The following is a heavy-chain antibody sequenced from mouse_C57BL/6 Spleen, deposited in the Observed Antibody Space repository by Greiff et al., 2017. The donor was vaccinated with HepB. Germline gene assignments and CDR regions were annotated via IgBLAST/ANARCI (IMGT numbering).Heavy chain of an antibody. J-gene: IGHJ3*01. CDR1: GYSFTGYF. V-gene: IGHV1-20*01. CDR3: AREGSHGSLFAY. Sequence: VQLQQSGPELVKPGDSVKISCKASGYSFTGYFMNWVMQSHGKSLEWIGRINPYNGDTFYNQKFKGKATLTVDKSSSTAHMELRSLTSEDSAVYYCAREGSHGSLFAYWGRGTLVTVSA. D-gene: IGHD1-1*01. CDR2: INPYNGDT.